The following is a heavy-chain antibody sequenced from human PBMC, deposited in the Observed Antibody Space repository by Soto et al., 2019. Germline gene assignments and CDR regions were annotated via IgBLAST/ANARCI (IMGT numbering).Heavy chain of an antibody. J-gene: IGHJ4*02. CDR2: IIADGGRA. V-gene: IGHV3-23*01. CDR3: AKDKMEQWLVGGYFDN. D-gene: IGHD6-19*01. Sequence: LRLSCSASGFTFSGHAMGWVRQAPGKGLEWVPAIIADGGRAYYAESVKGRFTMSRDNSKNTLSLQMNTLRAEDTAVYYCAKDKMEQWLVGGYFDNWGPGTQVTVSS. CDR1: GFTFSGHA.